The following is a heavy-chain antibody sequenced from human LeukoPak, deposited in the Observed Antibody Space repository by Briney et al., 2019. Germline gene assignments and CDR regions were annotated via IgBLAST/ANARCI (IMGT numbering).Heavy chain of an antibody. V-gene: IGHV3-23*01. D-gene: IGHD2-2*03. Sequence: GGSLRLSCAASGFTFSSYAMSWVRQAPGKGLEWVSAISGSGGSTYYADSVKGRFTISRDNSKNTLYLQMNSLRAEDTAVYYGAKVAIVVGLSEFGGPSWFDPWGQGTLVTVSS. J-gene: IGHJ5*02. CDR3: AKVAIVVGLSEFGGPSWFDP. CDR1: GFTFSSYA. CDR2: ISGSGGST.